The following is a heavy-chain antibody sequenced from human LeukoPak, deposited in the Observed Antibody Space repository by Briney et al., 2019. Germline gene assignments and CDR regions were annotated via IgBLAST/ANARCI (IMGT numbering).Heavy chain of an antibody. V-gene: IGHV5-51*01. D-gene: IGHD6-13*01. CDR3: ASVYSSTSWDY. J-gene: IGHJ4*02. CDR1: GYSFTTYW. Sequence: GESLKISCRASGYSFTTYWIGWVCQMPGKGLEWMGVIFPADSDTGYSPSFQGQVTISADKSISTAYLQWSSLKASDTAMYYCASVYSSTSWDYWGQGTLVTVSS. CDR2: IFPADSDT.